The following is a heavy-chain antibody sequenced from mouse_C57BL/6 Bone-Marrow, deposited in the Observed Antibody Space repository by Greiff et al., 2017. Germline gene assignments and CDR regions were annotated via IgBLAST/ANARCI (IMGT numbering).Heavy chain of an antibody. V-gene: IGHV5-17*01. CDR1: GFTFSDYG. CDR3: ARPCDYDAYYYAMDY. CDR2: ISSGSSTI. Sequence: EVKLQESGGGLVKPGGSLKLSCAASGFTFSDYGMHWVRQAPEKGLEWVAYISSGSSTIYYADTVKGRFTISRDNAKNTLFLQMTSRRSEDTAKYSCARPCDYDAYYYAMDYWGQGTTVTVSS. J-gene: IGHJ4*01. D-gene: IGHD2-4*01.